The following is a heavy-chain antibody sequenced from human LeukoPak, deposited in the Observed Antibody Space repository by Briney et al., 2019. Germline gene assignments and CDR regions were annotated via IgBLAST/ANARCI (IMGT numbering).Heavy chain of an antibody. J-gene: IGHJ4*02. CDR1: GFTFDNYA. D-gene: IGHD5-12*01. CDR2: IRSKVYGGTT. Sequence: GGSLTLSCTPSGFTFDNYAMTWVRQAPGKGLEWVGFIRSKVYGGTTEYAASVKGRFTISRDDFKSIDYLQMNSLKTEDTAVYYCTRGGVDIVATISDYWGQGNLATVSA. CDR3: TRGGVDIVATISDY. V-gene: IGHV3-49*04.